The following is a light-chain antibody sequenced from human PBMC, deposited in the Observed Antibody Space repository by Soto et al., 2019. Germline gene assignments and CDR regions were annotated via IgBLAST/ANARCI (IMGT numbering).Light chain of an antibody. V-gene: IGKV3-15*01. J-gene: IGKJ1*01. CDR1: QSVSSN. CDR2: GAS. CDR3: QQYNNWPQT. Sequence: DIVMTQSPATLSVSPGERATLSCRASQSVSSNLAWYQQKPGQAPRLLIYGASTRATGIPAGFSGSGSGTEFTLTISSLQSEDFAVYYCQQYNNWPQTFGQGTKV.